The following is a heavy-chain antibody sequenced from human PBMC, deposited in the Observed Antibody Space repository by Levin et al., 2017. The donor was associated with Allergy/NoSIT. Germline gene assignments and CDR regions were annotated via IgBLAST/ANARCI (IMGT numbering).Heavy chain of an antibody. CDR3: AREGFWTD. Sequence: GGSLRLSCAASGFRFSDYYMSWIRQVPGKGLEWVSYISVSGRETNYADSVKGRFTISRDNAMNSLSLQMNRLRVDDSAVYYCAREGFWTDWGQGTLVTVSS. V-gene: IGHV3-11*06. CDR1: GFRFSDYY. D-gene: IGHD3/OR15-3a*01. J-gene: IGHJ4*02. CDR2: ISVSGRET.